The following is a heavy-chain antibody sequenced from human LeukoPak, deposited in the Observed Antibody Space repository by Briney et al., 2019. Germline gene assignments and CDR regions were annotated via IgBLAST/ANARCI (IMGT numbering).Heavy chain of an antibody. D-gene: IGHD4-11*01. J-gene: IGHJ4*02. CDR3: ARERETTVTCFDY. Sequence: PSETLSLTCTVSGVSISNYYWSWIRQPPGKGLEWIGEINHSGSTSYNPSLKSRVTILVDTSKNQFSLNLDSVTAADTAVYYCARERETTVTCFDYWGRGTLVTVSS. V-gene: IGHV4-34*01. CDR1: GVSISNYY. CDR2: INHSGST.